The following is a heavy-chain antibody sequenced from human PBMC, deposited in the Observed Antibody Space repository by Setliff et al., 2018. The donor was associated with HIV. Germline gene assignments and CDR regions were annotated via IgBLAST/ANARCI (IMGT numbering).Heavy chain of an antibody. CDR2: IHTSGDT. D-gene: IGHD3-9*01. V-gene: IGHV4-61*09. CDR1: GGSISSRSYY. J-gene: IGHJ3*02. Sequence: SETLSLTCSVSGGSISSRSYYWSWIRQPAGKGLEWIGHIHTSGDTDYSPSLNSRVTISIDTSKKQFSLKLSSVTAADTAMYYWARRESYYDILTGPAFDAFDIWGRGTMVTVSS. CDR3: ARRESYYDILTGPAFDAFDI.